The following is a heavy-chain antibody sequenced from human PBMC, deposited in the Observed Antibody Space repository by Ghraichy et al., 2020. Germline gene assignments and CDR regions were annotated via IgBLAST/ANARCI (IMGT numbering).Heavy chain of an antibody. Sequence: GYIYYIGSTNYNPSLNSRVTISLDTSKNQFSLKLSSVTAADTAVYYCARHWWYYGDPNWFDPCGQ. V-gene: IGHV4-59*08. J-gene: IGHJ5*02. D-gene: IGHD4-17*01. CDR3: ARHWWYYGDPNWFDP. CDR2: IYYIGST.